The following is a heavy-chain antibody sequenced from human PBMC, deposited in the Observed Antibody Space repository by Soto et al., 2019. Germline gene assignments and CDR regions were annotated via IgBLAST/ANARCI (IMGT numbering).Heavy chain of an antibody. CDR2: ISGSGGST. D-gene: IGHD4-17*01. J-gene: IGHJ4*02. CDR3: AKDMSRTLTKLDD. CDR1: GFTFSSYA. V-gene: IGHV3-23*01. Sequence: GGSLRLSCAASGFTFSSYAMSWVRQAPGKGLEWVSTISGSGGSTYYADSVKGRFTISRDNSKNTLYLLMNSLRAEDTAVYYCAKDMSRTLTKLDDWGLGTLVTLSS.